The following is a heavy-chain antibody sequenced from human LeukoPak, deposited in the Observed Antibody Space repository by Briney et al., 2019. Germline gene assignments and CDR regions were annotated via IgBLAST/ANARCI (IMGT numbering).Heavy chain of an antibody. CDR3: ARDGFVGPVTAYLDF. D-gene: IGHD2-21*02. Sequence: GGSLRLSCSPSVFTLNRYLMHWVRQAPGKGLEWVSRLYSAGGGTNYADSVWGGFSIFRDTVKSTLYLQKKTLRVQDTVLYISARDGFVGPVTAYLDFWGQGTLDSVSS. CDR1: VFTLNRYL. J-gene: IGHJ4*01. V-gene: IGHV3-74*01. CDR2: LYSAGGGT.